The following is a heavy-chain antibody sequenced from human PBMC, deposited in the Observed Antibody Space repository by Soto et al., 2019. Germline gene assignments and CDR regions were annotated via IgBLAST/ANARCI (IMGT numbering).Heavy chain of an antibody. CDR2: ISYDGSNK. CDR3: VRTSPGTPPFNH. Sequence: VRSLRLSCVPAGFTFSSYAMHWVRQAPGKGLEWVAVISYDGSNKYYADSVKGRFTISRDNSRTTLYLQMNSLRVQDTALYYRVRTSPGTPPFNHWGQGTLATV. CDR1: GFTFSSYA. D-gene: IGHD2-15*01. J-gene: IGHJ4*01. V-gene: IGHV3-30-3*01.